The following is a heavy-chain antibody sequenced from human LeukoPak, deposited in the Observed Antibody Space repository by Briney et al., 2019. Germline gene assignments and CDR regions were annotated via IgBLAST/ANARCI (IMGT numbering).Heavy chain of an antibody. CDR3: AREEQGRFDY. CDR1: VFTVSDNY. D-gene: IGHD1/OR15-1a*01. CDR2: IYSAGRT. Sequence: GGALRLSCAPSVFTVSDNYMNCGCHGPGEGLEWVSVIYSAGRTYYADSVRGRFTSSRDNSKNTLFLQMNSLRVEDTAVYYCAREEQGRFDYWGQGTLVTVSS. V-gene: IGHV3-66*01. J-gene: IGHJ4*02.